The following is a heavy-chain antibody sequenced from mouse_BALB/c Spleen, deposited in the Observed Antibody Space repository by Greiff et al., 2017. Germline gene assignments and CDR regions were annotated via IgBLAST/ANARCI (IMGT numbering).Heavy chain of an antibody. J-gene: IGHJ1*01. D-gene: IGHD4-1*01. Sequence: VQLQQSGAELVKPGASVKLSCTASGFTFKDTYMHWVKQRPEQGLEWIGRIDPASGNTNYDQKFQGKATITADTSSNTAYLQLSSLTSEDSAVYYCAPTTNCDMDVWGEGTTVTVSS. CDR3: APTTNCDMDV. CDR1: GFTFKDTY. CDR2: IDPASGNT. V-gene: IGHV14-3*02.